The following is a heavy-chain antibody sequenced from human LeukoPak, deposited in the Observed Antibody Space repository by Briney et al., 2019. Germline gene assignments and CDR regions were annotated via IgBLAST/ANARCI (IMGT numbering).Heavy chain of an antibody. CDR2: IYYSGST. CDR1: GVSISSSSYY. V-gene: IGHV4-39*07. D-gene: IGHD3-9*01. CDR3: ARENRDWLLDY. J-gene: IGHJ4*02. Sequence: PSETLSLTCTVSGVSISSSSYYWGWVRQPPGKGLEWIGSIYYSGSTYYNPSLKRRVTISVDTPKNQFSLKLRSVTAADTAVYYCARENRDWLLDYWGQGTLVTVSS.